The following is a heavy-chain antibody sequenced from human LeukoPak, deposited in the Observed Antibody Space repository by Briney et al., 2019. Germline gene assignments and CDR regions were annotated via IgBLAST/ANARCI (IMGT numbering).Heavy chain of an antibody. Sequence: KPGGSLRLSCAASGFTFSSYSMNWVRQAPGKGLEWVSSISSSSSYIYYADSVKGRFTISRDNAKNSLYLQMNSLRAEDTAVYYCATEPLIVGATDAFDIWGQGTMVTVSS. J-gene: IGHJ3*02. D-gene: IGHD1-26*01. CDR1: GFTFSSYS. CDR3: ATEPLIVGATDAFDI. V-gene: IGHV3-21*01. CDR2: ISSSSSYI.